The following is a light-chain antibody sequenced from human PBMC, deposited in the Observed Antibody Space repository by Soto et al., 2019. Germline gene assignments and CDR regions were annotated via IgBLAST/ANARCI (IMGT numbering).Light chain of an antibody. J-gene: IGLJ1*01. Sequence: QSALTQPASVSGSPGQSITISCTGTSSDVGGYNSVSWYQQHPGKAPKLMIYDVSNRPSGVSNRLPGSKSGNTASLTISGLQAEDEADYYCSSYTSSSTLYVFGTGTQVTVL. CDR3: SSYTSSSTLYV. CDR1: SSDVGGYNS. V-gene: IGLV2-14*01. CDR2: DVS.